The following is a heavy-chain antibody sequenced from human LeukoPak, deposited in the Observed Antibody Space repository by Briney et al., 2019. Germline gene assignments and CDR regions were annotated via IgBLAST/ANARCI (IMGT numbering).Heavy chain of an antibody. D-gene: IGHD3-22*01. J-gene: IGHJ4*02. Sequence: GASLQISCKGSGYSFTSYWIAWVRQLPGKGLEWMGIIYPGDSDTRYSPSFQGQVTMSADKSISTAYLQWSSLKASDTAIYYCARHGSYYYDSSGHSIDYWGQGTLVTVSS. CDR2: IYPGDSDT. CDR1: GYSFTSYW. CDR3: ARHGSYYYDSSGHSIDY. V-gene: IGHV5-51*01.